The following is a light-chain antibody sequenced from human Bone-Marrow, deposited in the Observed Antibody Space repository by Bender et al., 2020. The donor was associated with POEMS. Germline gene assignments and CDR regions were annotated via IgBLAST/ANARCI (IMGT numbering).Light chain of an antibody. CDR3: QAWDSNTAAV. CDR2: QHT. V-gene: IGLV3-1*01. CDR1: KLGNKY. Sequence: SFELTQPPSVSVSPGQTATITCSGHKLGNKYPSWYQQKPGQSPVLVIYQHTKRPSGIPERFSGSNSGNTATLTISGTQAMDEAEYHCQAWDSNTAAVFGGGTKLTVL. J-gene: IGLJ2*01.